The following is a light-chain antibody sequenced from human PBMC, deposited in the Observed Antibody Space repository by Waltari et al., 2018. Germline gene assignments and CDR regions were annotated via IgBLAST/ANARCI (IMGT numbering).Light chain of an antibody. J-gene: IGLJ2*01. Sequence: SYELTQPPSVSVSPGQPATLPCPGDPFPTPYTSWYQQKSGQAPMLVIYKDSGRPSGTPERFSGSSSGTTATLTISGVRAEDEADYYCHSHTSSITTVIFGGGTKLTV. CDR1: PFPTPY. CDR2: KDS. V-gene: IGLV3-25*03. CDR3: HSHTSSITTVI.